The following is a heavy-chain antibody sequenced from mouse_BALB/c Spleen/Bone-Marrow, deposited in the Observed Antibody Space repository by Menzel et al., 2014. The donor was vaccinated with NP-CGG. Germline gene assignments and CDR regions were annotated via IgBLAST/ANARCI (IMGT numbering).Heavy chain of an antibody. CDR3: ARTAY. V-gene: IGHV1-69*02. Sequence: QVQLQQPGAELVKPGAPVKLSCKASGYTFTDYWMNWVKQRPGRGLEWIGRIDPSDSETHYNQKFKDKATLTVDKSSTTAYIQLSNLTSEDSAVYYCARTAYWDQGTLVTVSA. CDR1: GYTFTDYW. J-gene: IGHJ3*01. CDR2: IDPSDSET.